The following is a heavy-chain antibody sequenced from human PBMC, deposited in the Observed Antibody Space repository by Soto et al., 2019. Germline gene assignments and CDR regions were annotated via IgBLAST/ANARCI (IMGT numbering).Heavy chain of an antibody. J-gene: IGHJ5*02. D-gene: IGHD2-2*01. CDR3: AKGGVVVPAAIPGWHWFDP. Sequence: EVQLLESGGGLVQPGGSLRLSCAASGFTFSSYAMSWVRQAPGKGLEWVSAISGSGGSTYYADSVKGRFTISRDNSKNTLYLQMNSLRAEDTAVYYCAKGGVVVPAAIPGWHWFDPWGQGTLVTVSS. CDR2: ISGSGGST. CDR1: GFTFSSYA. V-gene: IGHV3-23*01.